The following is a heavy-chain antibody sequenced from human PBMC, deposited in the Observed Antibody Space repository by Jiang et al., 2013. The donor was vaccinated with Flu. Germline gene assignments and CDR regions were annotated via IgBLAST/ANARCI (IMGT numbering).Heavy chain of an antibody. J-gene: IGHJ5*01. CDR1: GDSVSSNTAA. V-gene: IGHV6-1*01. Sequence: PGLVKPSQTLSLTCAISGDSVSSNTAAWNWIRQSPSRGLEWLGRAYFRSYWYDEYAESVKSRITINPDTSKNQFSLQLKFVTPEDTAVYYCARGTFGVTDSWGQGTLVTVSS. D-gene: IGHD3-10*01. CDR2: AYFRSYWYD. CDR3: ARGTFGVTDS.